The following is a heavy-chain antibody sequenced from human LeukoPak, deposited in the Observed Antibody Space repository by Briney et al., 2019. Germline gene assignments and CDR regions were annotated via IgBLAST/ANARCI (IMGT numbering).Heavy chain of an antibody. D-gene: IGHD6-13*01. CDR2: IRYDGSNK. Sequence: GGSLRLSRAASGFTFSSYGMHWVRQAPGKGLEWVAFIRYDGSNKYYADSVKGRFTISRDNSKNTLYLQMNSLRAEDTAVYYCAKDSSSWLGDAFDIWGQGTMVTVSS. J-gene: IGHJ3*02. CDR3: AKDSSSWLGDAFDI. V-gene: IGHV3-30*02. CDR1: GFTFSSYG.